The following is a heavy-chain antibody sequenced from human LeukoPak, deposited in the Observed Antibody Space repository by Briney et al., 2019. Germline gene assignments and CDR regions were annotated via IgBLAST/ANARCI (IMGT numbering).Heavy chain of an antibody. V-gene: IGHV3-23*01. CDR3: ARDFHRYYYDSSGYNAFDI. J-gene: IGHJ3*02. CDR2: INSSGGRT. CDR1: GFTFSSSA. D-gene: IGHD3-22*01. Sequence: GGSLRLSCTTPGFTFSSSAMSWVRQAPGKGLEWVSDINSSGGRTYYADSVKGRFTISRDNVKNSLYLQMNSLRAEDTAVYYCARDFHRYYYDSSGYNAFDIWGQGTMVTVSS.